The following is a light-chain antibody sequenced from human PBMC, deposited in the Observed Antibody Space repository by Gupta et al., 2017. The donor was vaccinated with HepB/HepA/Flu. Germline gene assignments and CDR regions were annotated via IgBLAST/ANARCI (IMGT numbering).Light chain of an antibody. CDR2: AAY. V-gene: IGKV1-39*01. CDR1: QNINSS. CDR3: QQTYSSPVT. J-gene: IGKJ4*01. Sequence: DIQMTQSPSSLSASIGDRVTCTCRASQNINSSLNWYQQMPGEVPKLLIYAAYSLQSGVPSRFSGSRSGTTFTLTISSLQPEDFATYYCQQTYSSPVTFGGGTKVEIK.